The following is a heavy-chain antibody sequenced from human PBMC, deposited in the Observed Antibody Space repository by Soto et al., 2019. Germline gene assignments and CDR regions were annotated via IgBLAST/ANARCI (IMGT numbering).Heavy chain of an antibody. CDR3: AFPSTNDFDY. CDR2: IYHSGST. Sequence: QVQLQESGPGLVKPSGTLSLTCAVSGDSINSNNWWRWVRQPPGKGLEWIGEIYHSGSTNYNPSLKSRVTMSRDNSRNQFSLILSSVTAADTAIYYCAFPSTNDFDYWGQGTLVTVSS. CDR1: GDSINSNNW. J-gene: IGHJ4*02. D-gene: IGHD1-1*01. V-gene: IGHV4-4*02.